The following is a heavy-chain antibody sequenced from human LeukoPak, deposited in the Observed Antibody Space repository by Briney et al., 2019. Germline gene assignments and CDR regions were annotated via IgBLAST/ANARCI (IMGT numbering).Heavy chain of an antibody. V-gene: IGHV4-30-4*01. Sequence: PSQTLSLTCTVSGGSISSGDYYWSWIRQPPGKGLVWIGYIYYSGSTYYNPSLKSRVTISVDTSKNQFTLKLSSVTAAGTAVYYCARDEVGGLYYFDYWGQGTLVTVSS. J-gene: IGHJ4*02. CDR1: GGSISSGDYY. D-gene: IGHD4-23*01. CDR3: ARDEVGGLYYFDY. CDR2: IYYSGST.